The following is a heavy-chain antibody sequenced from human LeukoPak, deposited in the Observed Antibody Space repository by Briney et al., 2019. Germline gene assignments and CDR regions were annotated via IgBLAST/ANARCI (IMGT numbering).Heavy chain of an antibody. CDR1: GGSIISSSW. Sequence: SGTLSLTCAVSGGSIISSSWWGWVRQSPGKGLEWIGEIYHGGSTNYNPSLKSRVTISVDTSKNQFSLKLSSVTAADTAVYYCARGATIFGVNGGFDYWGQGTLVTVSS. CDR2: IYHGGST. J-gene: IGHJ4*02. CDR3: ARGATIFGVNGGFDY. V-gene: IGHV4-4*02. D-gene: IGHD3-3*01.